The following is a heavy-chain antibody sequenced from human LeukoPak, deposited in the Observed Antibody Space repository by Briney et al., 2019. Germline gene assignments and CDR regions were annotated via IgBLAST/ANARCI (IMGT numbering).Heavy chain of an antibody. J-gene: IGHJ4*02. D-gene: IGHD3-22*01. Sequence: GGSLRLSCAASGFTFSSYELNWVRQAPGMGLEWVSYISSSGSTISYADSVKGRFTISRDNARNSLYLQMNSLRAEDTAVYYCARDNYDSSGPYYFDYWGQGTLVTVSS. CDR3: ARDNYDSSGPYYFDY. CDR2: ISSSGSTI. V-gene: IGHV3-48*03. CDR1: GFTFSSYE.